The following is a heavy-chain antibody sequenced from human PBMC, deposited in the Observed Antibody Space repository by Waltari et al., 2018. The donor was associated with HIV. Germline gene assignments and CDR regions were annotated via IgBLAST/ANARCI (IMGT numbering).Heavy chain of an antibody. Sequence: QVQLQEPGPGLVKPSETLSLTCAVSGYSISSGYYWGCIRQPPGKGLEWIGSIYHSGSTYYNPSLKSRVTISVDTSKNQFSLKLSSVTAADTAVYYCAISGSYGRGVDYWGQGTLVTVSS. CDR2: IYHSGST. V-gene: IGHV4-38-2*01. CDR3: AISGSYGRGVDY. D-gene: IGHD5-18*01. J-gene: IGHJ4*02. CDR1: GYSISSGYY.